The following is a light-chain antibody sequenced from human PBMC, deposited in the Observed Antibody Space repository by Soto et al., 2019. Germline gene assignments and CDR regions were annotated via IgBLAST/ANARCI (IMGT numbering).Light chain of an antibody. Sequence: SYELTQPPSVSVAPGQTAKITCGGNNIGSKSVHWYQQKPGQAPALVVYDDSVRPSGIPERFSGSNSGNTATLTISRVEAGDEADYYCQVCDSTSDHVVFGGGTQLTVL. CDR3: QVCDSTSDHVV. V-gene: IGLV3-21*02. J-gene: IGLJ2*01. CDR1: NIGSKS. CDR2: DDS.